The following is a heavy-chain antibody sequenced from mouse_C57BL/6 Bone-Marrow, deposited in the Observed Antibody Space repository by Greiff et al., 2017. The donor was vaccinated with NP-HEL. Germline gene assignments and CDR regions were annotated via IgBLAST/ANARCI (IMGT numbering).Heavy chain of an antibody. CDR3: AGDYDGYWYFDV. V-gene: IGHV12-3*01. D-gene: IGHD2-3*01. CDR1: GFPITSGYY. Sequence: QVQLKESGPGLVKPSQSLFLTCSITGFPITSGYYWIWIRQSPGKPLEWMGYITHSGETFYNPSLQSPISITRETSKNPFFLQLNSVTTEDTAMYYCAGDYDGYWYFDVWGTGTTVTVSS. J-gene: IGHJ1*03. CDR2: ITHSGET.